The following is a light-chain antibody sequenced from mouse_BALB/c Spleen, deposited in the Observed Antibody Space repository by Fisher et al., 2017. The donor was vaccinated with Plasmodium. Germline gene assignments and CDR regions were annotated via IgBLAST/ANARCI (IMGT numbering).Light chain of an antibody. CDR2: YTS. J-gene: IGKJ5*01. CDR1: QTVNNN. Sequence: DIVMTQTTVTLSVTPGDSVSLSCRASQTVNNNLHWYQQKSHESPRLLINYTSQSISGIPSRFSGSGSGTDFTLSISSVETEDFGMYFCQQSNSWPLTFGAGTKLELK. CDR3: QQSNSWPLT. V-gene: IGKV5-43*01.